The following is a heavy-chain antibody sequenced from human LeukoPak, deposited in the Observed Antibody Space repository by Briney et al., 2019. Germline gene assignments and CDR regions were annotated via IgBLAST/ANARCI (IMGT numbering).Heavy chain of an antibody. J-gene: IGHJ4*02. CDR2: IYPGDSDT. Sequence: GESLKISCKGSGYSFTNYWVGWVRQMPGKGLEWMGIIYPGDSDTRYSPSFQGQVTISADTSISTAYLQWSSLKASDTAMYYCARHENWAVDNWGQGTLVTVSS. D-gene: IGHD7-27*01. CDR3: ARHENWAVDN. CDR1: GYSFTNYW. V-gene: IGHV5-51*01.